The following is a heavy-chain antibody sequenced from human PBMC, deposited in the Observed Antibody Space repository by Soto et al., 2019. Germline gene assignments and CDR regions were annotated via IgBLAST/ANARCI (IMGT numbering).Heavy chain of an antibody. CDR1: GYTFTGYY. J-gene: IGHJ4*02. Sequence: ASVKVSCKASGYTFTGYYMHWVRQAPGQGLEWMGWINPNSGGTNYAQKFQGWVTMTRDTSISTAYMELSRLRSDDTXXXXXARGASXXPKLLWFGEPGVAYFDYWGQGTLVTVSS. CDR2: INPNSGGT. V-gene: IGHV1-2*04. D-gene: IGHD3-10*01. CDR3: ARGASXXPKLLWFGEPGVAYFDY.